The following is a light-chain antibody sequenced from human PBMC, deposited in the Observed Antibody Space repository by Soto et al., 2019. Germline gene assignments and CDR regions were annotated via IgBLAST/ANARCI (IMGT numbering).Light chain of an antibody. CDR1: QSVSSN. Sequence: EIVMPQSPATLSVSPGERATLSCRASQSVSSNLAWYQQKPGQAPTLLIFGASARATGIPARFSGSGSGTEFTLTISSLQSEDFAVYYCQHYNNWPFTFGQGTK. CDR3: QHYNNWPFT. CDR2: GAS. J-gene: IGKJ2*01. V-gene: IGKV3-15*01.